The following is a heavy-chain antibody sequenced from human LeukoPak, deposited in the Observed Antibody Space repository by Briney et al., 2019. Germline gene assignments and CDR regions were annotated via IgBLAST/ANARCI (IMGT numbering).Heavy chain of an antibody. CDR3: ATESYYDSSGYYRFDY. Sequence: ASVKVSCKVSGYTLTELSMHWVRQAPGKGLEWMGGFDPEDGETIYAQKFQGRVTMTEDTSTDTAYMELSSLRSEDTAVYYCATESYYDSSGYYRFDYWGQGTLVTVSS. D-gene: IGHD3-22*01. CDR1: GYTLTELS. CDR2: FDPEDGET. J-gene: IGHJ4*02. V-gene: IGHV1-24*01.